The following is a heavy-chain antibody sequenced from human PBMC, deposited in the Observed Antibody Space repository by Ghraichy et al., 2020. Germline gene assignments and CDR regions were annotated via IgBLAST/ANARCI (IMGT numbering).Heavy chain of an antibody. D-gene: IGHD2-2*02. Sequence: ASVKVSCKASGYTFTSYGISWVRQAPGQGLEWMGWISAYNGNTNYAQKLQGRVTMTTDTSTSTAYMELRSLRSDDTAVYYCARVTCSSTSCYKDYYYYGMDVWGQGTTVTVSS. CDR3: ARVTCSSTSCYKDYYYYGMDV. CDR1: GYTFTSYG. CDR2: ISAYNGNT. J-gene: IGHJ6*02. V-gene: IGHV1-18*01.